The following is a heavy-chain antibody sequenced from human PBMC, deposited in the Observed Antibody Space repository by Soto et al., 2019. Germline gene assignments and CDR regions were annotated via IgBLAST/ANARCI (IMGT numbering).Heavy chain of an antibody. Sequence: ASLKVSCKASGYTFTGYYMHWVRQAPGQGLEWMGWINPNSGGTNYAQKFQGWVTMTRDTSISTAYMELSRLRSDDTAVYHCASDGTGIAAAGTGTFFDYWGQGTLVTVSS. J-gene: IGHJ4*02. V-gene: IGHV1-2*04. D-gene: IGHD6-13*01. CDR3: ASDGTGIAAAGTGTFFDY. CDR1: GYTFTGYY. CDR2: INPNSGGT.